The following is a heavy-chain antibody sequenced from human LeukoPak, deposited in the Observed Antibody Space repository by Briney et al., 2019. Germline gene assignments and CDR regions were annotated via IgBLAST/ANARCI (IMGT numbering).Heavy chain of an antibody. V-gene: IGHV1-18*01. D-gene: IGHD2-2*01. Sequence: GASVKVSXKASGYTFTSYGISWVRQTPGQGLEWMGWISAYNGNTNYAQKLQGRVTMTTDTSTSTAYMELKSLRSDDTAVYYCATDRGVVVPAAMGDYWGQGTLVTVSS. CDR3: ATDRGVVVPAAMGDY. CDR1: GYTFTSYG. CDR2: ISAYNGNT. J-gene: IGHJ4*02.